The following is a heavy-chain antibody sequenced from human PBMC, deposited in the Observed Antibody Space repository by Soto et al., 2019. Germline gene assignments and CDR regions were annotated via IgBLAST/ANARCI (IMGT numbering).Heavy chain of an antibody. CDR1: GYTFTTYY. CDR2: INPSSGST. Sequence: ASVKVSCKASGYTFTTYYIHWVRQAPGQGLEWMGIINPSSGSTSSAQKFQGRVTMTRDTSTSTVYMELSSLRSEDTAVYYCSRAPFASGSGWYDYWGQGTRVTVSS. V-gene: IGHV1-46*03. J-gene: IGHJ4*02. D-gene: IGHD6-19*01. CDR3: SRAPFASGSGWYDY.